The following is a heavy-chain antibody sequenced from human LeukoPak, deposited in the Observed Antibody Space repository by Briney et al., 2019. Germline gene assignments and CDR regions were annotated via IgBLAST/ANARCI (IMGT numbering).Heavy chain of an antibody. CDR3: ARDYYYDSSGYYAFDI. CDR2: IKPDGSEK. V-gene: IGHV3-7*01. J-gene: IGHJ3*02. D-gene: IGHD3-22*01. Sequence: GGSLRLSCAASGLIFSKYWMTWVRQAPGKGLEWVASIKPDGSEKYYLDSVKGRFTISRDNARDSLYLQMNSLRAEDTAVYYCARDYYYDSSGYYAFDIWGQGTMVTVSS. CDR1: GLIFSKYW.